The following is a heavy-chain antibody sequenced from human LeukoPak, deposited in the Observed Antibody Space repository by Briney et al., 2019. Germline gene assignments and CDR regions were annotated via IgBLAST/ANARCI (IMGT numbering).Heavy chain of an antibody. CDR1: GYTFTGYY. CDR3: ARIILNYGYD. Sequence: ASVKVSCKASGYTFTGYYMHWVRQAPGQGLEWMGWINPNSGGTNYAQKFQGRVTMTRDTSISTAYMELSRLKASDTAMFYCARIILNYGYDWGQGTLVTVSS. J-gene: IGHJ4*02. D-gene: IGHD5-18*01. V-gene: IGHV1-2*02. CDR2: INPNSGGT.